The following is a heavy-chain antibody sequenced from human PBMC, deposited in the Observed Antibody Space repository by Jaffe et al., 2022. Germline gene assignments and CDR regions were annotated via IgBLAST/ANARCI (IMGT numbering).Heavy chain of an antibody. J-gene: IGHJ6*03. Sequence: EVQLVESGGGLVHPGGSLRLSCAASDFTVSPTYMAWVRQAPGKGLEWVSFISSDITTLYADSVEGRFVISRDNSKNTVFLQMNSLKIEDTAVYYCARAAMDRGALPGYYFYYMDVWGKGTTVTVSS. D-gene: IGHD3-10*01. CDR2: ISSDITT. CDR3: ARAAMDRGALPGYYFYYMDV. CDR1: DFTVSPTY. V-gene: IGHV3-66*02.